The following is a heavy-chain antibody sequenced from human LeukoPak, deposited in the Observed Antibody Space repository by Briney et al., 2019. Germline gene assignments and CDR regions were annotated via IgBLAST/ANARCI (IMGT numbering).Heavy chain of an antibody. Sequence: GGSLRLSCAASGFTFSSYGMSWVRQAPGKGLEWVSGISGSGGSTYYADSVKGRFTISRDNSKNTLYLQMNSLRAEDTALYFCARAGSGWNYFDYWGQGTLVTVSS. CDR1: GFTFSSYG. J-gene: IGHJ4*02. CDR2: ISGSGGST. D-gene: IGHD6-19*01. CDR3: ARAGSGWNYFDY. V-gene: IGHV3-23*01.